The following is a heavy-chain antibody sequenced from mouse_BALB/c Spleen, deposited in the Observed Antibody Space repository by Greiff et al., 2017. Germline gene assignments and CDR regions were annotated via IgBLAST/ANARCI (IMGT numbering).Heavy chain of an antibody. Sequence: EVQVVESGGGLVQPGGSRKLSCAASGFTFSSFGMHWVRQAPEKGLEWVAYISSGSSTIYYADTVKGRFTISRDNPKNTLFLQMTSLRSEDTAMYYCARGGNPLYYYAMDYWGQGTSVTVSS. V-gene: IGHV5-17*02. D-gene: IGHD2-1*01. J-gene: IGHJ4*01. CDR1: GFTFSSFG. CDR3: ARGGNPLYYYAMDY. CDR2: ISSGSSTI.